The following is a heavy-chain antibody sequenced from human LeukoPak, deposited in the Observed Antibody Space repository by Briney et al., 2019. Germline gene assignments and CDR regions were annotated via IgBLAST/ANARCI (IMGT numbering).Heavy chain of an antibody. CDR2: IYYSGST. Sequence: MTSETLSLTCTVSGGSISSYYWSWIRQPPGKGLEWIGYIYYSGSTNYNASLKSRVTKSVDTSKNQFSLKLSSVTAADTAVYYCARDRFRGWCYDYWGQGTLVTVSS. J-gene: IGHJ4*02. D-gene: IGHD6-19*01. CDR3: ARDRFRGWCYDY. CDR1: GGSISSYY. V-gene: IGHV4-59*01.